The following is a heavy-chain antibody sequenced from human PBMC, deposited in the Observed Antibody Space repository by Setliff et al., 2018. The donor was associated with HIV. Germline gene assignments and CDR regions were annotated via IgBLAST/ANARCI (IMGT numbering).Heavy chain of an antibody. D-gene: IGHD2-15*01. CDR3: ARGPYCSGGSCYSSLDY. Sequence: SETLSLTCTVSGGSISSYYWSWIRQPPGKGLEWIGYIYYSGSTKYNPSLKSRVTISADTSKNQFSLKLSSATAADTAVYYCARGPYCSGGSCYSSLDYWGQGTLVTVSS. J-gene: IGHJ4*02. CDR2: IYYSGST. CDR1: GGSISSYY. V-gene: IGHV4-59*01.